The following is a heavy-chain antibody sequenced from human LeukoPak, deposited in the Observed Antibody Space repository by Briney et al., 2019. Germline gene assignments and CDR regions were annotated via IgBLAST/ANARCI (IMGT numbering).Heavy chain of an antibody. CDR2: MSFDDTKR. V-gene: IGHV3-30*18. D-gene: IGHD1-1*01. CDR3: AKVMAERNTFTPYFDY. Sequence: GEPLRLSYVRSGLTYNNYDIHWLRPAPPKGLAWVAVMSFDDTKRYNADSVNGRFFVSRDTPLNTVHLQLNNLTTEDTAVYYCAKVMAERNTFTPYFDYWGQGALVTVSS. CDR1: GLTYNNYD. J-gene: IGHJ4*02.